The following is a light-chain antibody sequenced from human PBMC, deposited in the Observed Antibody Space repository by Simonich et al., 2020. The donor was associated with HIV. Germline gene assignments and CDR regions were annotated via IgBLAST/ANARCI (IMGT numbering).Light chain of an antibody. CDR2: EGS. J-gene: IGLJ3*02. CDR1: SRDVGSYNL. CDR3: CSYAGSSTLGV. Sequence: QSALTQPASVSGSPGQSITISCTGTSRDVGSYNLVSWYQQHPGKAPKLMIYEGSKRPSVVSNRFSGSKSCNTASLTISGLQAEDEADYYCCSYAGSSTLGVFGGGTKLTVL. V-gene: IGLV2-23*01.